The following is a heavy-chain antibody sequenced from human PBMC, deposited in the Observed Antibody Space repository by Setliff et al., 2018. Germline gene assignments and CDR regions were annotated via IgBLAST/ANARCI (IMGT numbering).Heavy chain of an antibody. D-gene: IGHD1-26*01. J-gene: IGHJ5*02. Sequence: PSETLSLTCSVYGESFSNNYWSWIRQSPGRGLEWIGESNHGGSTSYNPSLKSRLTMSVDTSKNQFSLKLTSVTAADSAVYYCARDNTILGATDHWGQGTLVTVSS. CDR2: SNHGGST. CDR1: GESFSNNY. V-gene: IGHV4-34*01. CDR3: ARDNTILGATDH.